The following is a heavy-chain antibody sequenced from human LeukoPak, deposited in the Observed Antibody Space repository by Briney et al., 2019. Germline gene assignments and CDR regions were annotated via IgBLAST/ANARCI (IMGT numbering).Heavy chain of an antibody. V-gene: IGHV3-15*01. CDR2: IKSKTDGGTT. CDR1: GSTFSNAW. CDR3: AKPYSSGHDAFDI. J-gene: IGHJ3*02. Sequence: GGSLRLSCAASGSTFSNAWMSWVRQAPGKGLEWVGRIKSKTDGGTTDYAAPVKGRFTISRDDSKNTLYLQMNSLRAEDTAVYYCAKPYSSGHDAFDIWGQGTMVTVSS. D-gene: IGHD6-19*01.